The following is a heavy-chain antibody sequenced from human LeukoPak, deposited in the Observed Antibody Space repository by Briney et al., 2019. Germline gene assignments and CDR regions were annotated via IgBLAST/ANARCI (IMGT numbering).Heavy chain of an antibody. CDR1: GFTFSSYW. D-gene: IGHD6-19*01. CDR2: IKQDGSEK. Sequence: PGGSLRLSCAASGFTFSSYWMSWVRQAPGKGLEWVANIKQDGSEKYYVDSVKGRFTISRDNAKNSLYLQMNSLRAEDTAVYYCARTYSSGWYGSREQDDYWGQGTLVTVSS. V-gene: IGHV3-7*01. CDR3: ARTYSSGWYGSREQDDY. J-gene: IGHJ4*02.